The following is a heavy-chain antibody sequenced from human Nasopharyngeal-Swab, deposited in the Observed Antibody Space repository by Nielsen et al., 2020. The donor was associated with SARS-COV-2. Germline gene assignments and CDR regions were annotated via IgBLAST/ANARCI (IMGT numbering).Heavy chain of an antibody. CDR2: INTTEGST. Sequence: ASVKVSCKASGYTFTSYYLHWVRQAPGQGIEWMGIINTTEGSTSYAQKFEGRVTMTRVTSTSTVYMELNSLRSEDTAVYYCARVLPFRITGTSGMDVWGQGTTVTVSS. J-gene: IGHJ6*02. D-gene: IGHD1-7*01. V-gene: IGHV1-46*01. CDR3: ARVLPFRITGTSGMDV. CDR1: GYTFTSYY.